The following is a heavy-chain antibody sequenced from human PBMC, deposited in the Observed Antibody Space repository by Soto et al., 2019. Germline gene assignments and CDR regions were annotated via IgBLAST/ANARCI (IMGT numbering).Heavy chain of an antibody. D-gene: IGHD6-13*01. CDR3: AKDGASSSLYPFDAFDI. CDR1: GFTFSSYG. Sequence: QVQLVESGGGVVQPGRSLRLSCAASGFTFSSYGMHWVRQAPGKGLERVAVISHDGRNKYYADSGKGRLTISRDNSKNTLYLQMNSLRAEDTAVYYCAKDGASSSLYPFDAFDIWGQGTMVTVSS. V-gene: IGHV3-30*18. CDR2: ISHDGRNK. J-gene: IGHJ3*02.